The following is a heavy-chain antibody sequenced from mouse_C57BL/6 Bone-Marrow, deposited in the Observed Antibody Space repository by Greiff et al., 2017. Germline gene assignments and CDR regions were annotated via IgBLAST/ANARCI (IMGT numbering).Heavy chain of an antibody. CDR1: GYTFTSYW. D-gene: IGHD1-1*01. Sequence: QVQLQQPGAELVMPGASVKLSCKASGYTFTSYWMHWVKQRPGQGLEWIGEIDPSDSYTNYNQKFKGKSTLTVDKSSSTAYMQRSSLTSEDSAVYYCARSPFITTVVATDYWGQGTTLTVSS. J-gene: IGHJ2*01. CDR2: IDPSDSYT. CDR3: ARSPFITTVVATDY. V-gene: IGHV1-69*01.